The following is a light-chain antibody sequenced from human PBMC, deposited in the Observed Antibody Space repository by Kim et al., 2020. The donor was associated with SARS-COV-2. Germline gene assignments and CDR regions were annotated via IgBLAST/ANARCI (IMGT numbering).Light chain of an antibody. V-gene: IGKV1-33*01. CDR2: DAS. Sequence: DIQMTQSPPSLSASVGDRVTITCQASQDIASYLNWYQHMSGKAPKLLIYDASKLQRGVPSRFSGRRSGTHFTLSISSLQPEDVATYFCQQYGDLPLTFGGGTKVDIK. CDR3: QQYGDLPLT. CDR1: QDIASY. J-gene: IGKJ4*01.